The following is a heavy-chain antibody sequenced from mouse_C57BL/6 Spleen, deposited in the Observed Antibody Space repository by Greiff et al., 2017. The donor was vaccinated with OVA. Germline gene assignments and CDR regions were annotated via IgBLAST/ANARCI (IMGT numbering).Heavy chain of an antibody. CDR2: ISDGGSYT. J-gene: IGHJ4*01. CDR3: ARDLYYGYGYAMDY. CDR1: GFTFSSYA. V-gene: IGHV5-4*01. Sequence: EVQRVESGGGLVKPGGSLKLSCAASGFTFSSYAMSWVRQTPEKRLEWVATISDGGSYTYYPDNVKGRFTISRDNAKNNLYLQMSHLKSEDTAMYYCARDLYYGYGYAMDYWGQGTSVTVSS. D-gene: IGHD2-2*01.